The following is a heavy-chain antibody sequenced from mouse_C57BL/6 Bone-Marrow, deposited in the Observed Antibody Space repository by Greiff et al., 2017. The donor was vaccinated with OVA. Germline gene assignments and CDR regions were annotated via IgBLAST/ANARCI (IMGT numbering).Heavy chain of an antibody. V-gene: IGHV5-16*01. CDR2: INYDGSST. D-gene: IGHD1-1*01. Sequence: EVMLVESEGGLVQPGSSMKLSCTASGFTFSDYYMAWVRQVPEKGLEWVANINYDGSSTYYLDSLKSRFIISRDNAKNILYLQMSSLKSEDTATYYCERVYYGRSPYYAMDYWGQGTSVPVPS. J-gene: IGHJ4*01. CDR3: ERVYYGRSPYYAMDY. CDR1: GFTFSDYY.